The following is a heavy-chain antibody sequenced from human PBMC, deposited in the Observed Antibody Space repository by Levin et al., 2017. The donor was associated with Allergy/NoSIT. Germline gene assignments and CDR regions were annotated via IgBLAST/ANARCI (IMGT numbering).Heavy chain of an antibody. CDR1: GGSISSSSYY. V-gene: IGHV4-39*07. CDR3: ARELERLYAFDI. Sequence: SETLSLTCTVSGGSISSSSYYWGWIRQPPGTGLEWIGSIYYSGSTYYNPSLKSRVTISVDTSKNQFSLKLSSVTAADTAVYYCARELERLYAFDIWGQGTMVTVSS. CDR2: IYYSGST. D-gene: IGHD1-1*01. J-gene: IGHJ3*02.